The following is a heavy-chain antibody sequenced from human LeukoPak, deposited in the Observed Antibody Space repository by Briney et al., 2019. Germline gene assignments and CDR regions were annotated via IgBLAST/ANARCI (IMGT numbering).Heavy chain of an antibody. CDR3: ASRGSSWVYYYYYYMDV. J-gene: IGHJ6*03. V-gene: IGHV4-34*01. CDR1: GGSFSGYY. CDR2: INHRGST. Sequence: SETLSLTCAVYGGSFSGYYWSWIRQPPGKGLEWIGEINHRGSTNYNPSLKSRVTISVDTSKNQFSLKLSSVTAADTAVYYCASRGSSWVYYYYYYMDVWGKGTTVTISS. D-gene: IGHD6-13*01.